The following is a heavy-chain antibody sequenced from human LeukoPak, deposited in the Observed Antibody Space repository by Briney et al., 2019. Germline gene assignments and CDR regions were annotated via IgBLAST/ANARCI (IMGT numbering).Heavy chain of an antibody. CDR1: GGSISTSSYY. D-gene: IGHD3-16*01. Sequence: PSETLSLTCTVSGGSISTSSYYWGWVRQPPGKGLEWIGNIFYSGSTYYSPSLKSRVTISLDTSRNQFSLKLSSVTAADTAVYYCATLWGDDDYGDYWGQGTLVTVSS. CDR2: IFYSGST. CDR3: ATLWGDDDYGDY. J-gene: IGHJ4*02. V-gene: IGHV4-39*07.